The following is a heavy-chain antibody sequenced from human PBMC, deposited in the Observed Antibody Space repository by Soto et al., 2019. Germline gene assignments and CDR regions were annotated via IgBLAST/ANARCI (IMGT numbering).Heavy chain of an antibody. CDR3: ARTPLYYGSGSYSGVNYYYYYMDV. V-gene: IGHV4-34*01. D-gene: IGHD3-10*01. CDR2: INHSGST. Sequence: QVQLQQWGAGLLKPSETLSLTCAVYGGSFSGYYWSWIRQPPGKGLEWIGEINHSGSTNYNPSLKSRFTISVDTSKNQFSLKLSSVTAADTAVYYCARTPLYYGSGSYSGVNYYYYYMDVWGKGTTVTVSS. CDR1: GGSFSGYY. J-gene: IGHJ6*03.